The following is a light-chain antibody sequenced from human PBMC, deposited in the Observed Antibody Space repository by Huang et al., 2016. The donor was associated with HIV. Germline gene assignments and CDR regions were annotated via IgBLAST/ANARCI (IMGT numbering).Light chain of an antibody. Sequence: EIVMTQSPATLSVSPGQRVTLSCRANRSWRTNLAWYQQRHGQAPRLLIYGSSTRAPGIPARFSGSGSGTDFSLTISSLQSEDFALYYCHQYNNWLLSFGGGTRV. CDR3: HQYNNWLLS. V-gene: IGKV3-15*01. J-gene: IGKJ4*01. CDR1: RSWRTN. CDR2: GSS.